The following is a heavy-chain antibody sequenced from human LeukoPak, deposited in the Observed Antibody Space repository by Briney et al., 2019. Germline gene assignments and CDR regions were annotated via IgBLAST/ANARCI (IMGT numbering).Heavy chain of an antibody. J-gene: IGHJ4*02. V-gene: IGHV4-4*07. CDR2: VSSSGST. CDR3: AREGRSGHSGY. CDR1: GYSISRGYY. D-gene: IGHD2-15*01. Sequence: SETLSLTCTVSGYSISRGYYWTWIRQPAGKGLEWLGRVSSSGSTNYNPSLKSRVTMSVDTSKNQFSLKLTSVTAADTAMYYCAREGRSGHSGYWGQGTLVTVSS.